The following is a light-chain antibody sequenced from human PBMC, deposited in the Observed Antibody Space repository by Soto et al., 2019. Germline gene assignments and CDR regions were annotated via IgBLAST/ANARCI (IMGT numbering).Light chain of an antibody. J-gene: IGKJ2*01. CDR1: QNINRF. V-gene: IGKV1-39*01. CDR3: QQSYSTPYT. Sequence: DIQMTQSPSSLSASVGDKVTVTCRANQNINRFLQWYQQKAGKAPKLLIYAASCLQSGVPSKFSGSGSGTDFTLTIRSLHPEDFETYYCQQSYSTPYTFGQATKRDSK. CDR2: AAS.